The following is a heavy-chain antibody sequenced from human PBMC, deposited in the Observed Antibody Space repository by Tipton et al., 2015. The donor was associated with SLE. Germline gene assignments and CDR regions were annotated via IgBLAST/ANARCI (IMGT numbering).Heavy chain of an antibody. V-gene: IGHV3-30*02. CDR2: TWNDGRNK. Sequence: SLRLSCAASGFIFNSHGMHWVRQAPGKGLQWVAFTWNDGRNKYYADSVKGRFTISRDNSKNTLYLQMSSLKTEDTAVYYCAKFPSSAYGDYGYWGQGTLVTVSS. D-gene: IGHD4-17*01. CDR3: AKFPSSAYGDYGY. J-gene: IGHJ4*02. CDR1: GFIFNSHG.